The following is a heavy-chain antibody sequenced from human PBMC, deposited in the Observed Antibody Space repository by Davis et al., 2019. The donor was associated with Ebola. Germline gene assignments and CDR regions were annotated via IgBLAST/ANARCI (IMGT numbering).Heavy chain of an antibody. V-gene: IGHV3-30-3*01. J-gene: IGHJ1*01. CDR2: ISYDGSNK. CDR3: AKAFNDFDSGTYSWAEFFQH. CDR1: GFTFSSYA. D-gene: IGHD3-22*01. Sequence: GESLKISCAASGFTFSSYAMHWVRQAPGKGLEWVAVISYDGSNKYYADSVKGRFTISRDNSKNTLYLQMNSLRAEDTAVYYCAKAFNDFDSGTYSWAEFFQHWGQGTLVTVSS.